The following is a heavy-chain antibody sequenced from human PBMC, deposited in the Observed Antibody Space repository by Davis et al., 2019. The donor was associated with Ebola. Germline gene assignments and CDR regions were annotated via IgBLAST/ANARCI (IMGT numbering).Heavy chain of an antibody. J-gene: IGHJ4*02. Sequence: GGSLRLSCAASGFTFSSYSMNWVRQAPGKGLEWVSYISSSSSYANYADSVKGRFTISRDNAKNSLYLQMNSLRAEDTAVYYCAREAAGLGYWGQGTLVTVSS. V-gene: IGHV3-21*05. CDR3: AREAAGLGY. CDR1: GFTFSSYS. CDR2: ISSSSSYA.